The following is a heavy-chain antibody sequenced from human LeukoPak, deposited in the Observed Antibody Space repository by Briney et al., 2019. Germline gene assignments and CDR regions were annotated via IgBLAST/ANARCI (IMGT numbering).Heavy chain of an antibody. Sequence: ASVKVSCKASGYTFTSYGISWVRQAPGQGLEWMGWISAYNGNTNYAQKLQGRVTMTTDTSTSTAYMELRSLRSDDTVVYYCARDIVVDNPQAFDIWGQGTMVTVSS. CDR2: ISAYNGNT. CDR1: GYTFTSYG. D-gene: IGHD2-2*01. J-gene: IGHJ3*02. CDR3: ARDIVVDNPQAFDI. V-gene: IGHV1-18*01.